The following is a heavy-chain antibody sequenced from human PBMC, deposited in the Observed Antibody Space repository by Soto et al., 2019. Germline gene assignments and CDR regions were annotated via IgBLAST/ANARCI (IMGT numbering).Heavy chain of an antibody. J-gene: IGHJ4*02. V-gene: IGHV1-69*01. CDR2: FIPIFGTA. CDR3: ARSGYSYGPNID. CDR1: RGSFSASG. Sequence: QVQLVQSGAEVQKPGSSVKVSCRAARGSFSASGFSWGRQAPGQSLEWVGGFIPIFGTANYAPKFQDRVTMTADESTSTVYMALSSLKSEDTAMYYCARSGYSYGPNIDWGQGTLVTVSS. D-gene: IGHD5-18*01.